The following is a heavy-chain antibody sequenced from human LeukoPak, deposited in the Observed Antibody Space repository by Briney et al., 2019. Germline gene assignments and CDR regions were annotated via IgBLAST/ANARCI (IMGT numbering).Heavy chain of an antibody. CDR1: GYTLTELS. CDR2: FDPEDGET. D-gene: IGHD2-2*01. CDR3: ATVRRYCSSTSCYETYFQH. V-gene: IGHV1-24*01. Sequence: ASVKVSCKVSGYTLTELSMHWVLQAPGKGLEWMGGFDPEDGETIYAQKFQGRVSMTEDTSTDTAYMELSSLRSEDTAVYYCATVRRYCSSTSCYETYFQHWGQGTLVTVSS. J-gene: IGHJ1*01.